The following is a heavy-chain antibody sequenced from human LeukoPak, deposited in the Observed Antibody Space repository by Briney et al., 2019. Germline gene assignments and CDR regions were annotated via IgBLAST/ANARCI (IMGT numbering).Heavy chain of an antibody. CDR2: VKTSAGDT. D-gene: IGHD5-24*01. Sequence: GGSLRLSCAASGFMFSNYAMSWVRQAPGRGLEWVSAVKTSAGDTYYADSVRGRFTISRDNSKSTVYLQMNSLRAEDSALYYCAKGQMATILGFDTWGQGALVTVSS. V-gene: IGHV3-23*01. CDR1: GFMFSNYA. J-gene: IGHJ5*02. CDR3: AKGQMATILGFDT.